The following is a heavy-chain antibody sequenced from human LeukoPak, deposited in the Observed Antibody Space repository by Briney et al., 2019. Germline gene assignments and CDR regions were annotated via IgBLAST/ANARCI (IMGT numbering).Heavy chain of an antibody. CDR2: ISGSGDST. D-gene: IGHD3-10*01. Sequence: GGSLRLSCAASGFSFTTYWMSWVRQAPGKGLEWVSAISGSGDSTYYADSVKGRFTISRDNSKDTLYLQMNSLRAEDTAVYYCAKGGLWFGKNDYWGQGTLVTVSS. CDR1: GFSFTTYW. J-gene: IGHJ4*02. V-gene: IGHV3-23*01. CDR3: AKGGLWFGKNDY.